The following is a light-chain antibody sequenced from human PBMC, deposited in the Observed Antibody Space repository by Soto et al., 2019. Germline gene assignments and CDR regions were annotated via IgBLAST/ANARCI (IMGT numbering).Light chain of an antibody. Sequence: DIQLTQSPSFLPASVGDGVTITCRASQGINNYLAWYQQKPGRAPNLLIYAASTLQSGVPSRFSGSGSGTEFTLTITSLQPEDFATYYCQHLSGYPRTFGQGTKVEIK. J-gene: IGKJ1*01. CDR1: QGINNY. CDR3: QHLSGYPRT. CDR2: AAS. V-gene: IGKV1-9*01.